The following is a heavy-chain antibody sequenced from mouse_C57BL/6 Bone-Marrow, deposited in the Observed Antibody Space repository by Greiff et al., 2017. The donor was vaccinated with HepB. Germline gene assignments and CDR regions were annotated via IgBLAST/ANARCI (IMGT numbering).Heavy chain of an antibody. Sequence: VQGVESGAELARPGASVKLSCKASGYTFTSYGISWVKQRPGQGLEWIGEIYPRSGNTYYNEKFKGKATLTADKSSSTAYMELRSLTSEDSAVSFCAIVYYGNSAWFAYWGQGTLVTVSA. D-gene: IGHD2-1*01. CDR2: IYPRSGNT. CDR1: GYTFTSYG. CDR3: AIVYYGNSAWFAY. V-gene: IGHV1-81*01. J-gene: IGHJ3*01.